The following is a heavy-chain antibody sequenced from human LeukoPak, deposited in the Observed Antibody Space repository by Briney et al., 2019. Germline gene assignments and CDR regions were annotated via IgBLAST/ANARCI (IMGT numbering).Heavy chain of an antibody. CDR1: GFTFSSYS. J-gene: IGHJ5*02. CDR2: ISSSSSYI. Sequence: GGSLRLSCAASGFTFSSYSMNWVRQAPGKGLEWVSSISSSSSYIYYADSVKGRFTISRDNAKNSLYLQMNSLRAEDTAVYYCARDDSGSYYGWFDPWGQGTLVTVSS. CDR3: ARDDSGSYYGWFDP. D-gene: IGHD1-26*01. V-gene: IGHV3-21*01.